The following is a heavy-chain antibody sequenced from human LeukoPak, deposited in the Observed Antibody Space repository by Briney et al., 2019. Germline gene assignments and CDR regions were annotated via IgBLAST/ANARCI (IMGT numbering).Heavy chain of an antibody. V-gene: IGHV3-30*03. CDR1: GFTFSSYG. J-gene: IGHJ4*02. Sequence: GGSLRLSCAASGFTFSSYGMHWVRQAPGKGLEWVAVISYDGSNKYYADSVKGRFTVSRDSSKNTLYLQMNSLRVEDTAVYYCARGHPHGWELYLDYWGQGTLVTVSS. CDR2: ISYDGSNK. D-gene: IGHD4-23*01. CDR3: ARGHPHGWELYLDY.